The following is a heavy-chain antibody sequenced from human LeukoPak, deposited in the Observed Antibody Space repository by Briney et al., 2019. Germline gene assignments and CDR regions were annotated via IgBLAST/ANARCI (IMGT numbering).Heavy chain of an antibody. CDR3: ARDPPHYDFWSGYLDRGAFDI. CDR1: GFTFSSYG. J-gene: IGHJ3*02. D-gene: IGHD3-3*01. CDR2: IWYDGSNK. Sequence: PRRSLRLSCAASGFTFSSYGMHGVRQAPGKGLEWVAVIWYDGSNKYYADSVKGRFTISRDNSKNTLYLQMNSLRAEDTAVYYCARDPPHYDFWSGYLDRGAFDIWGQGTMVTVSS. V-gene: IGHV3-33*01.